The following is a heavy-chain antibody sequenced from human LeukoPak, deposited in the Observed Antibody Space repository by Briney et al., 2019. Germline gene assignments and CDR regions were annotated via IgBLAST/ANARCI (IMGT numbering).Heavy chain of an antibody. CDR1: GFTFTNYW. CDR2: IKQDGSEK. Sequence: PGGSLRLSCAASGFTFTNYWMSWVRQPPGKGPEWVANIKQDGSEKCYVDSVKGRFTISRDNAKNSLYLQMNSLRAEDTAVYYCARDGFYYALDYWGQGTLVTVSS. J-gene: IGHJ4*02. V-gene: IGHV3-7*01. CDR3: ARDGFYYALDY. D-gene: IGHD3-10*01.